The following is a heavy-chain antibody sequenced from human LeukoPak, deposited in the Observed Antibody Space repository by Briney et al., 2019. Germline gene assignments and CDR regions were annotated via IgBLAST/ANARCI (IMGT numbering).Heavy chain of an antibody. J-gene: IGHJ4*02. CDR1: GFTFSSYW. CDR3: ARRIAAAAAPYYFDY. V-gene: IGHV3-74*01. Sequence: GGSLGLSCAASGFTFSSYWMHWVRQAPGKGLLWVSRINSDGSSTSYADSVKGRFTISRDNAKNTLYLQMNSLRAEDTAVYYCARRIAAAAAPYYFDYWGQGTLVTVSS. D-gene: IGHD6-13*01. CDR2: INSDGSST.